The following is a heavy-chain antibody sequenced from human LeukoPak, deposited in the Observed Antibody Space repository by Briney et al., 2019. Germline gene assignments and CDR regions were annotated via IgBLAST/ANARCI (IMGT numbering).Heavy chain of an antibody. V-gene: IGHV3-53*01. CDR1: GFTINNNY. D-gene: IGHD2-15*01. J-gene: IGHJ1*01. CDR2: IYSDRST. Sequence: GGSLRLSCTASGFTINNNYMSWVRQAPGKGLEWVSIIYSDRSTYYPESVKGRFTISRDDSKNTLLLQMDSLRVEDTAIYYCARDSAFSSYSNWGQGALVTVSS. CDR3: ARDSAFSSYSN.